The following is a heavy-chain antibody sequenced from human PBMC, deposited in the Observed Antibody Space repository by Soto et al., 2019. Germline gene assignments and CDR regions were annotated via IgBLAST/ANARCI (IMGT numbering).Heavy chain of an antibody. CDR1: GGTFSSYA. V-gene: IGHV1-69*13. D-gene: IGHD6-19*01. J-gene: IGHJ4*02. Sequence: GASVKVSCKASGGTFSSYAISGVRQAPGQGLEWMGGIIPIFGTANYAQKFQGRVTITADESTSTAYMELSSLRSEDTAVYYCARGLAVAGLRVDYWGQGTLVTVSS. CDR2: IIPIFGTA. CDR3: ARGLAVAGLRVDY.